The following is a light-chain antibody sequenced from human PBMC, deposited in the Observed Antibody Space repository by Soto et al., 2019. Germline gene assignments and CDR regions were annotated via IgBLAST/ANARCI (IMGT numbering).Light chain of an antibody. CDR1: QSVSNNY. V-gene: IGKV3-20*01. CDR2: GAS. Sequence: EILLTQSPGTLSLYPRERATLSCRASQSVSNNYLAWYQHRPGQAPRLLIYGASTRDPGIPDRFSGSGSGTGFTLAISRLEPEDFAVYYCQQYAASPRTFGQGTQVE. J-gene: IGKJ1*01. CDR3: QQYAASPRT.